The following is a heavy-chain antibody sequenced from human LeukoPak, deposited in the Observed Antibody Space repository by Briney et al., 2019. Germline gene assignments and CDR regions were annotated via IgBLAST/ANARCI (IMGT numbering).Heavy chain of an antibody. D-gene: IGHD1-26*01. CDR1: GGTFSSYA. CDR2: IIPIFGTA. J-gene: IGHJ3*02. V-gene: IGHV1-69*05. CDR3: ARDGGAHAFDI. Sequence: SVKVSCKASGGTFSSYAISWMRQAPGQGLEWKGGIIPIFGTANYAQKFQGRVTITTDESTSTAYMELSSLRSEDTAVYYCARDGGAHAFDIWGQGTMVTVSS.